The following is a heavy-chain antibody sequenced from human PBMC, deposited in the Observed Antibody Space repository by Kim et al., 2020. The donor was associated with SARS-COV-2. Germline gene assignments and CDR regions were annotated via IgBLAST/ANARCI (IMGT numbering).Heavy chain of an antibody. CDR3: AGGLYSSMGFDY. D-gene: IGHD5-18*01. Sequence: NYAQKFRGRVTIAADESTSTAYMGLSSLRAEDTALYYCAGGLYSSMGFDYWGQGTLVTVSS. V-gene: IGHV1-69*01. J-gene: IGHJ4*02.